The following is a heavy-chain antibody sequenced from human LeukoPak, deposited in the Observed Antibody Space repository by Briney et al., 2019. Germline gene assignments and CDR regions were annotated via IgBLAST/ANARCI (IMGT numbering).Heavy chain of an antibody. CDR2: TAYDGSNE. CDR3: ARDMRGDYGDYSSSDYYYGMDV. CDR1: GFIFSNYA. Sequence: GSSLRLSCAVSGFIFSNYAMHWVRQAPGKGLEWVAVTAYDGSNEYYADSVKGRFTISRDNSKNTLNLQMNSLRAEDTAVYYCARDMRGDYGDYSSSDYYYGMDVWGQGTTVTVSS. V-gene: IGHV3-30*04. D-gene: IGHD4-17*01. J-gene: IGHJ6*02.